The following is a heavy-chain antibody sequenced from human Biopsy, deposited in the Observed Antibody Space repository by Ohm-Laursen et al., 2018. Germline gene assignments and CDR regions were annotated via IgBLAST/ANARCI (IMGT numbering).Heavy chain of an antibody. CDR2: IIPILGTV. Sequence: SSVKVSCKVSGDTFTTSAISWVRQVPGQGLDWMGRIIPILGTVDYGQNFQGRVTIRADTSTTFLELTSLRYDDTAVYYCASGDIGGIGLDVWGLGTTVTASS. CDR1: GDTFTTSA. CDR3: ASGDIGGIGLDV. D-gene: IGHD3-10*01. J-gene: IGHJ6*02. V-gene: IGHV1-69*04.